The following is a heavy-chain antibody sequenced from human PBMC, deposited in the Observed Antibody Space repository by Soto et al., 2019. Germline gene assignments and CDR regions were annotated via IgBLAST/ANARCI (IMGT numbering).Heavy chain of an antibody. CDR1: GYTFTSYG. D-gene: IGHD6-13*01. J-gene: IGHJ5*02. V-gene: IGHV1-18*01. CDR2: ISAYNGNT. CDR3: ARLHDSSSWYWESDNWFDP. Sequence: ASVKVSCKASGYTFTSYGISWVRQAPGQGLEWMGWISAYNGNTNYAQKLQGRVTMTTDTSTSTAYMELRSLRSDDTAVYYCARLHDSSSWYWESDNWFDPWGQGTLVTVSS.